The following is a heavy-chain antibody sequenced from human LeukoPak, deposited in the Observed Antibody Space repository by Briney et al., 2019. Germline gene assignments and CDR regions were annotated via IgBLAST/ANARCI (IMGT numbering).Heavy chain of an antibody. J-gene: IGHJ4*02. Sequence: PGGSLRLSCAASGFTFRNYGMHWVRQAPGKGLEWVAIIWYDGSNKYYADSVKGRFTISRDNSKNTLYLQMDSLRAEDTAVYYCAKGDGYNADYRGQGTLVTVSS. CDR1: GFTFRNYG. CDR2: IWYDGSNK. V-gene: IGHV3-33*06. CDR3: AKGDGYNADY. D-gene: IGHD5-24*01.